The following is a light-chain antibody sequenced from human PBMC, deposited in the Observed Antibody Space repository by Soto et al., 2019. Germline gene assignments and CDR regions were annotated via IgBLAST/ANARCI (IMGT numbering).Light chain of an antibody. CDR3: QHYNSYSEA. V-gene: IGKV1-5*01. CDR2: DAS. CDR1: QSISSW. J-gene: IGKJ1*01. Sequence: DIQMTQSPSTLSASVGDRVTITCRASQSISSWLAWYQQKPGKALKLLIYDASSLESGVPSRFSGSGSGTEFTLTISSLQPDDFATYYCQHYNSYSEAFGQGTKVDIK.